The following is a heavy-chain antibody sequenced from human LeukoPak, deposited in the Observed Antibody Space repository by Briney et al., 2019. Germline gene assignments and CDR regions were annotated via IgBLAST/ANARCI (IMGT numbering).Heavy chain of an antibody. CDR3: ARGHSDIWYSLGH. Sequence: ASVKVSCKTSGYTFTGYYIHWVRQASGQGLEWVAWINPKSGGTKYSQHFQGRVTLTRDTSISTAYMELSRLTSDDTAVYYCARGHSDIWYSLGHWGQGTLVTVSA. D-gene: IGHD1-26*01. CDR1: GYTFTGYY. V-gene: IGHV1-2*02. J-gene: IGHJ4*02. CDR2: INPKSGGT.